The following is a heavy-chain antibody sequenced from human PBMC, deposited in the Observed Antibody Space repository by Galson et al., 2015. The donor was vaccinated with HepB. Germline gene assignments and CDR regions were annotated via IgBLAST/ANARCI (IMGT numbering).Heavy chain of an antibody. D-gene: IGHD3-16*01. J-gene: IGHJ6*02. Sequence: VSIIYSGGSKYYADSVEGRFTLSRDISTNTVSLQMNSLSGEDTAIYYCARVRGGDESYYYSAGMDVWGQGTTVAVSS. CDR3: ARVRGGDESYYYSAGMDV. CDR2: IYSGGSK. V-gene: IGHV3-66*02.